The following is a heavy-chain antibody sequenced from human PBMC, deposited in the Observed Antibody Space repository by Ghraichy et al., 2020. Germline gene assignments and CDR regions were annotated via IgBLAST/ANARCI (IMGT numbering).Heavy chain of an antibody. Sequence: SETLSLTCTVSGGSISSSSYYWGWIRQPPGKGLEWIGSIYYSGSTYYNPSLKSRVTISVDTSKNQFSLKLSSVTAADTAVYYCARGGIDYGDFASELYWGQGTLVTVSS. CDR1: GGSISSSSYY. J-gene: IGHJ4*02. V-gene: IGHV4-39*01. CDR2: IYYSGST. D-gene: IGHD4-17*01. CDR3: ARGGIDYGDFASELY.